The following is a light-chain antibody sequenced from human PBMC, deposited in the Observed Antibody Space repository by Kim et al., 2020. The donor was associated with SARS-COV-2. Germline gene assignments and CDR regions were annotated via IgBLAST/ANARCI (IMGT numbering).Light chain of an antibody. V-gene: IGKV3-15*01. J-gene: IGKJ2*01. CDR1: QSVSSN. CDR2: GAS. CDR3: QQYNNWPPST. Sequence: VSPGERATFSCRASQSVSSNLAWYQQKPGQAPRLLIYGASTRATGIPARFSGSGSGTEFTLTISSLQSEDFAVYYCQQYNNWPPSTFGQGTKLEI.